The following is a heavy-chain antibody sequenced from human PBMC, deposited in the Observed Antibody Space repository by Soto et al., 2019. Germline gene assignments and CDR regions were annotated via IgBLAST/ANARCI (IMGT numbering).Heavy chain of an antibody. CDR1: GFTFSSYG. J-gene: IGHJ4*02. V-gene: IGHV3-33*01. CDR2: IWYDGSNK. D-gene: IGHD4-17*01. Sequence: GSLRLSCAASGFTFSSYGMHWVRQAPGKGLEWVAVIWYDGSNKYYADSVKGRFTISRDNSKNTLYLQMNSLRAEDTAVYYCARTRTVRYFDYWGQGTLVTVSS. CDR3: ARTRTVRYFDY.